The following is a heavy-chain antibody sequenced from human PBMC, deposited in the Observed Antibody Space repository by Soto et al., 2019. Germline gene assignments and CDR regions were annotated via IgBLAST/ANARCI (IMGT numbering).Heavy chain of an antibody. D-gene: IGHD2-2*01. CDR2: IIPISGTA. J-gene: IGHJ6*02. CDR1: GGTFSSYA. V-gene: IGHV1-69*01. CDR3: ARSQGSSTSLEIYYYYYYGMDV. Sequence: QVQLVQSGAEVKKPGSSVKVSCKASGGTFSSYAISWVRRAPGQGLEWMGGIIPISGTANYAQKFQGRVTITADESTSTAYMELSSQRSEDTAVYYCARSQGSSTSLEIYYYYYYGMDVWGQGTTVTVSS.